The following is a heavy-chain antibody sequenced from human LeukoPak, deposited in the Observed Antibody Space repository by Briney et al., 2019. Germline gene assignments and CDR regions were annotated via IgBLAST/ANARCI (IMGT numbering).Heavy chain of an antibody. CDR3: ARALPITMVRGVIADY. Sequence: SETLSLTCTVSGYSISSGYYWGWIRQPPGKGLEWIGSIYHSGSTYYNPSLKSRVTISVDRSKNQFSLKLSSVTAADTAVYYCARALPITMVRGVIADYWGQGTLVTVSS. CDR1: GYSISSGYY. J-gene: IGHJ4*02. CDR2: IYHSGST. V-gene: IGHV4-38-2*02. D-gene: IGHD3-10*01.